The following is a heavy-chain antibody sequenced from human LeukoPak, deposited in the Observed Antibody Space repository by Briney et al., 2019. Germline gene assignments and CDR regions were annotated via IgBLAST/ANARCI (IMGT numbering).Heavy chain of an antibody. J-gene: IGHJ5*02. V-gene: IGHV4-39*01. D-gene: IGHD3-22*01. CDR3: ARIIRTAGYYSNPKSGSFDL. CDR2: IYSSGSA. Sequence: SETLSLTCDVSGGSISSSRHYWGWIRQPPGKGLEWIGTIYSSGSAYYNPSLRARVTISVDTSKNQFSLKLDSVTAADTAVYYCARIIRTAGYYSNPKSGSFDLWGQGILVTVSS. CDR1: GGSISSSRHY.